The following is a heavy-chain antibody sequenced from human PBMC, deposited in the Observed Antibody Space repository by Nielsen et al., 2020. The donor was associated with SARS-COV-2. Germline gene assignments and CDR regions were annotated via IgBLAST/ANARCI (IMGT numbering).Heavy chain of an antibody. CDR3: ARRKGYSTTWEFDY. J-gene: IGHJ4*02. V-gene: IGHV4-59*08. CDR1: GDDTISSSY. D-gene: IGHD5-18*01. Sequence: SETLSLTCTVSGDDTISSSYWHWIRQSPGKGLEWIGYFHHSGYSNYNPSLESRATISIDTSKNQFSLKLTSVTAADTAVYYCARRKGYSTTWEFDYWGQGTLVAVAS. CDR2: FHHSGYS.